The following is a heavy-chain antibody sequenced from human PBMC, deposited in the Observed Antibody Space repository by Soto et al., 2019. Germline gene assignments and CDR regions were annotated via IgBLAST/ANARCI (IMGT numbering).Heavy chain of an antibody. CDR3: ARVAGDGPPYCSGGSWYPGYYGMDV. J-gene: IGHJ6*02. D-gene: IGHD2-15*01. Sequence: ASVKVSCKASGYTFTSYYMYWVRQAPGQGLEWMGIINPSGGSTSYAQKFQGRVTMTRDTSTSTVYMELSSLRSEDTAVYYCARVAGDGPPYCSGGSWYPGYYGMDVWGQGTTVTVSS. CDR2: INPSGGST. V-gene: IGHV1-46*01. CDR1: GYTFTSYY.